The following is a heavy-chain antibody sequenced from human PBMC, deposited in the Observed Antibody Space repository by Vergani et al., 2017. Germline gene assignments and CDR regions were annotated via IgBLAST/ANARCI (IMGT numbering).Heavy chain of an antibody. CDR3: ARDSRYCSSTSCYVGRDWFDP. V-gene: IGHV4-61*02. J-gene: IGHJ5*02. CDR1: GGSINTGAYY. CDR2: VYTSGMT. D-gene: IGHD2-2*01. Sequence: QVQLQESGPRLVRPSQTLSLTCTVPGGSINTGAYYWSWIRQPAGKGLEWIGRVYTSGMTNYNPSLKSRVTILVDRCKSQLSLKFTSVTAGDTAVYYCARDSRYCSSTSCYVGRDWFDPWGQGTLVTVSS.